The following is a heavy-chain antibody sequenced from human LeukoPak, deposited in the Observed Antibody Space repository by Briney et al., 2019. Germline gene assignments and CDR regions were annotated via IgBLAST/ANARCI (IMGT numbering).Heavy chain of an antibody. Sequence: ASVKVSCKASGYTFTGYYMHWVRQAPGQGLEWMGWINLNSGGTNYAQKSQGRVTMTRDTSISTAYMELSRLRSDDTAVYYCAREAETTLNWFDPWGQGTLVTVSS. CDR2: INLNSGGT. CDR1: GYTFTGYY. J-gene: IGHJ5*02. V-gene: IGHV1-2*02. D-gene: IGHD1-1*01. CDR3: AREAETTLNWFDP.